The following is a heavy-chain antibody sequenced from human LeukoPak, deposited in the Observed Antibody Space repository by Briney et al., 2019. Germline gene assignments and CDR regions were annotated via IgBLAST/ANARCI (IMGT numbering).Heavy chain of an antibody. CDR3: AKVSWANYFDY. V-gene: IGHV3-23*01. J-gene: IGHJ4*02. CDR2: ISGSGDNT. Sequence: PGGSLRLSCAVSGFTFSSYAMSWVRQAPGKGLEWVSTISGSGDNTYSADSARGRFTISRDNSKNTLYLQMNSLRAEDTAIYYCAKVSWANYFDYWGRGTLVTVSS. CDR1: GFTFSSYA. D-gene: IGHD6-13*01.